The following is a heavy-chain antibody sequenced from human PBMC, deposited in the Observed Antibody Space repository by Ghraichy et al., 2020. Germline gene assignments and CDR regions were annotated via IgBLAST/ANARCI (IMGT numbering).Heavy chain of an antibody. CDR2: ISYDGSNK. CDR3: ARDSWWELPAGFDY. CDR1: GFTFSSYA. J-gene: IGHJ4*02. D-gene: IGHD1-26*01. Sequence: GGSLRLSCAASGFTFSSYAMHWVRQAPGKGLEWVAVISYDGSNKYYADSVKGRFTISRDNSKNTLYLQMNSLRAEDTAVYYCARDSWWELPAGFDYWGQGTLVTVSS. V-gene: IGHV3-30*04.